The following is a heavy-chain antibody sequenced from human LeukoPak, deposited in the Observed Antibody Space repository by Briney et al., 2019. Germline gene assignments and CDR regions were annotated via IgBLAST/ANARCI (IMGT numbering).Heavy chain of an antibody. Sequence: SETLSLTCTVSGGSVTSYYCNWVRQPPGRGLEWIGYIYYSGVTNYNPSLESRDTISLDTAKNQFSLKLRSVTAEDTAVYYCATTGATSPSSASWFNIEYWGQGTLVPVSS. CDR2: IYYSGVT. CDR3: ATTGATSPSSASWFNIEY. V-gene: IGHV4-59*02. CDR1: GGSVTSYY. D-gene: IGHD6-13*01. J-gene: IGHJ4*02.